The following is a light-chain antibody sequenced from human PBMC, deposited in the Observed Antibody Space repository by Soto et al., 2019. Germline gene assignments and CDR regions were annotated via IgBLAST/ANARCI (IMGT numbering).Light chain of an antibody. V-gene: IGLV2-11*01. CDR3: CSFAGSYTFV. CDR1: SSDVGGYNY. J-gene: IGLJ1*01. Sequence: QSALTQPRSVSGSPGQSVTISCTGTSSDVGGYNYVSWYQQHPGKAPKLMIYDVSKRPSGVPDRFSGSKSGNTTSLTISGLEAEHEVDYYCCSFAGSYTFVFGTGTKLTVL. CDR2: DVS.